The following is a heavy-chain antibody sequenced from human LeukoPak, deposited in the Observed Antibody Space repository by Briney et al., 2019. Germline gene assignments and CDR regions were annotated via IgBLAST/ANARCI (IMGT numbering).Heavy chain of an antibody. CDR3: AKARGRADGKFDY. Sequence: GGSLRLSCAASGFTFDDYAMHWVRQAPGKGLEWVSAISGSGGSTYYADSVKGRFTISRDNSKNTLYLQMNSLRAEDTAVYYCAKARGRADGKFDYWGQGTLVTVSS. V-gene: IGHV3-23*01. CDR2: ISGSGGST. D-gene: IGHD1-14*01. J-gene: IGHJ4*02. CDR1: GFTFDDYA.